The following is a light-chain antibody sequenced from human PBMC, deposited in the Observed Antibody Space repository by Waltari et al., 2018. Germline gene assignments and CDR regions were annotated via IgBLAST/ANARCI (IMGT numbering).Light chain of an antibody. J-gene: IGLJ3*02. V-gene: IGLV2-14*01. CDR1: SSAVGGYNY. Sequence: QSALTQPASVSGSPGQSTTTPCTGTSSAVGGYNYVSWYQQHPGKAPKLMIYEVSNRPSGVSNRFSGSKSGNTASLTISGLQAEDEADYYCSSYTSSSTQVFGGGTKLTVL. CDR2: EVS. CDR3: SSYTSSSTQV.